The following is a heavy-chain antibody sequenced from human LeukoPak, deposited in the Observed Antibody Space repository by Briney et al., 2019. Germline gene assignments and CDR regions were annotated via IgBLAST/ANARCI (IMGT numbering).Heavy chain of an antibody. D-gene: IGHD5-18*01. J-gene: IGHJ5*02. V-gene: IGHV3-7*01. CDR3: ASDTAIGFDP. Sequence: PGGSPRLSCAASGFTFSSYWMSWVRQAPGKGLEWVANIKQDGSEKYHVDSVKGRFTISRDNAKNSLYLQMNSLRAEDTAVYYCASDTAIGFDPWGQGTLVTVSS. CDR1: GFTFSSYW. CDR2: IKQDGSEK.